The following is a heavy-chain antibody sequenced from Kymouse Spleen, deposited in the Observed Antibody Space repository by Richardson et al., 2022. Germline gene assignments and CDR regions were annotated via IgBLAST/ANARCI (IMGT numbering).Heavy chain of an antibody. D-gene: IGHD3-10*01. CDR2: INHSGST. Sequence: QVQLQQWGAGLLKPSETLSLTCAVYGGSFSGYYWSWIRQPPGKGLEWIGEINHSGSTNYNPSLKSRVTISVDTSKNQFSLKLSSVTAADTAVYYCARWDYYGSGSDEDYYYGMDVWGQGTTVTVSS. J-gene: IGHJ6*02. V-gene: IGHV4-34*01. CDR1: GGSFSGYY. CDR3: ARWDYYGSGSDEDYYYGMDV.